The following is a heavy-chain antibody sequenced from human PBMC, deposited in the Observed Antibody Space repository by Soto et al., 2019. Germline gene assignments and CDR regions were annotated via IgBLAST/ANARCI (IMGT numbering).Heavy chain of an antibody. CDR1: GFTFSNAW. V-gene: IGHV3-15*07. CDR3: TTMSSWAYSYYYNMDV. D-gene: IGHD6-13*01. Sequence: GGSLRLSCAASGFTFSNAWMNWVRQAPGKGLEWVGRIKSKTDGGTTDYAAPVKGRFTISRDDSKNTLYLQMNSLKTEDTAVYYCTTMSSWAYSYYYNMDVWGQGTTVTVSS. CDR2: IKSKTDGGTT. J-gene: IGHJ6*02.